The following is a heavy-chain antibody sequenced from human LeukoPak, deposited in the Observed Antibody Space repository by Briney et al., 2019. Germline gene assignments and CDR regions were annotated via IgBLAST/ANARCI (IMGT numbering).Heavy chain of an antibody. CDR3: ARSQRFLEWLSPSFDY. V-gene: IGHV1-2*02. CDR1: GYTFTGYY. J-gene: IGHJ4*02. CDR2: INPNSGGT. Sequence: ASVKVSCKASGYTFTGYYMHWVRQAPGQGLEWMGWINPNSGGTNYAQKFQGRATMTRDTSISTAYMELSRLRSDDTAVYYCARSQRFLEWLSPSFDYWGQGTLVTVSS. D-gene: IGHD3-3*01.